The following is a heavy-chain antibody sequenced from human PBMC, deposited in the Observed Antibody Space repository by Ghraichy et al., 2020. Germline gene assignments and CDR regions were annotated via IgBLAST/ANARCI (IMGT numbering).Heavy chain of an antibody. D-gene: IGHD1-14*01. J-gene: IGHJ2*01. CDR2: VYYSGST. CDR1: GGSMNAYY. CDR3: ARGEPGVNWYLDL. Sequence: SETLSLTCTVSGGSMNAYYWNWIRHPPGKGLEWIGDVYYSGSTNYNPSLKSRVTIVVDTSKNHFSLNLTSVTAADTAVYYCARGEPGVNWYLDLCARGTLVAVSS. V-gene: IGHV4-59*12.